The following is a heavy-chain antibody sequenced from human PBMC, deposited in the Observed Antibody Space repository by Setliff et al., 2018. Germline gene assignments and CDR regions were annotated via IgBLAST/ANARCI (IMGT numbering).Heavy chain of an antibody. V-gene: IGHV4-39*07. CDR2: IYYSGST. D-gene: IGHD1-26*01. Sequence: SETLSLTCTVSGGSISGSGYYWGWIRQPPGKGLEWIGTIYYSGSTYYNPSLKSRVTISVDKSKNQFSLKLSSVTAADTAVYYCAKVPTTPYSGSYHSPFDYWGQGTLVTVSS. CDR3: AKVPTTPYSGSYHSPFDY. J-gene: IGHJ4*02. CDR1: GGSISGSGYY.